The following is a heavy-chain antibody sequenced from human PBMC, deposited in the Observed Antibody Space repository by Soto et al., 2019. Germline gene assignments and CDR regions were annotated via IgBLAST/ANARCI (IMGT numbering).Heavy chain of an antibody. D-gene: IGHD1-26*01. Sequence: GGSLILSCATSVFTFSSYAMHWVRQAPGKGLEWVAVISYDGSNKYYADSVKGRFTISRDNSKNTLYLQMNSLRAEDTAVYYCAQEGAGELLVTGMDVWGQGTTVTVSS. CDR3: AQEGAGELLVTGMDV. CDR1: VFTFSSYA. J-gene: IGHJ6*01. CDR2: ISYDGSNK. V-gene: IGHV3-30-3*01.